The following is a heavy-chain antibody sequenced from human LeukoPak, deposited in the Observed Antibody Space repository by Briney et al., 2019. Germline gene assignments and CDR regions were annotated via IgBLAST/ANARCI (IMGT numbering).Heavy chain of an antibody. CDR1: GGSISSYY. CDR2: IYYSGST. Sequence: PSATLSLTCTVSGGSISSYYWSWIRQPPGKGLEWIGYIYYSGSTNYNPSLKSRVTISVDTSKNQFSLKLSSVTAADTAVYYCASSYYYGSGSAFTFDYWGQGTLVTVSS. V-gene: IGHV4-59*08. J-gene: IGHJ4*02. D-gene: IGHD3-10*01. CDR3: ASSYYYGSGSAFTFDY.